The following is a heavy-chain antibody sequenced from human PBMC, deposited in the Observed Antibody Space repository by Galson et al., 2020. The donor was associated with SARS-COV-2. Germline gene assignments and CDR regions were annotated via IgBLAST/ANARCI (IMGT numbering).Heavy chain of an antibody. J-gene: IGHJ6*02. Sequence: SGPTLVKPTQTLTLTCTFSGFSLSTSGMCVSWIRQPPGKALEWLALIDWDDDKYYSTSLKTRLTISKDTTKNQVVLTMTNMDPVDTATYYCARIVVEQQLVHDYYYGMDVWGQGTTVTVSS. D-gene: IGHD6-13*01. V-gene: IGHV2-70*01. CDR3: ARIVVEQQLVHDYYYGMDV. CDR1: GFSLSTSGMC. CDR2: IDWDDDK.